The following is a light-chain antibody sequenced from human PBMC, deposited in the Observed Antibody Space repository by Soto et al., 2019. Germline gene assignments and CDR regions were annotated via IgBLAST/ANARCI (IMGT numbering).Light chain of an antibody. CDR1: QSISTW. CDR2: EAS. V-gene: IGKV1-5*03. J-gene: IGKJ2*01. CDR3: QQYNGYPHT. Sequence: DIQMTQSPSTLSASVGDRVTITCRASQSISTWLAWYQQKPGKAPKLLIYEASSLRNGVPSRFSGSGSGTEFTLTIYRLQPDDFASYYCQQYNGYPHTFGQGTKLEIK.